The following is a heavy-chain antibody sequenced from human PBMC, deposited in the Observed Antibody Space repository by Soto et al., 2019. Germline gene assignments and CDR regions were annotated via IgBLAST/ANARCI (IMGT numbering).Heavy chain of an antibody. CDR2: ISYSGNT. D-gene: IGHD5-12*01. J-gene: IGHJ4*02. V-gene: IGHV4-59*01. Sequence: SETLSLPCTISGDPSSSYYWSWIRQPPGKGLEWIGYISYSGNTNYNPSLKSRVTISIDTSKNQFSLKVTSVTAADTAVYYCECLRGYRGRLTDYGGQGAQVTVSS. CDR1: GDPSSSYY. CDR3: ECLRGYRGRLTDY.